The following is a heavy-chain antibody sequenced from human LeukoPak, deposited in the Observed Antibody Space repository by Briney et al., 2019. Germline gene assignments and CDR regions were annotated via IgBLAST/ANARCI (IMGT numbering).Heavy chain of an antibody. CDR1: GYTFTGYY. CDR2: INPNSGVT. J-gene: IGHJ5*02. Sequence: ASVKVSCKASGYTFTGYYMHWVRQAPGQGLEWMGWINPNSGVTNYAQRFQGRVTMTRDTSISTAYMELSRLRSDDTAVYYCARNFRRMAAALNWFDPWGQGTLVTVSS. CDR3: ARNFRRMAAALNWFDP. D-gene: IGHD6-13*01. V-gene: IGHV1-2*02.